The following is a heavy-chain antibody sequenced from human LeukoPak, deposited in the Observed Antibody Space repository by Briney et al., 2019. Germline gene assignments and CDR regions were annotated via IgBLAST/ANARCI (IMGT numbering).Heavy chain of an antibody. D-gene: IGHD2-2*01. CDR2: ISSSSSTI. CDR3: ARPRGCGSSRCNNFDY. V-gene: IGHV3-48*01. Sequence: GGSLRLSCAASGFIFRTYSMNWVRQAPGKGLEWVSYISSSSSTIYYADSVKGRFTISRDNAKNSLYLQMNRLRAEDTAVYYCARPRGCGSSRCNNFDYWGQGTLVTVSS. CDR1: GFIFRTYS. J-gene: IGHJ4*02.